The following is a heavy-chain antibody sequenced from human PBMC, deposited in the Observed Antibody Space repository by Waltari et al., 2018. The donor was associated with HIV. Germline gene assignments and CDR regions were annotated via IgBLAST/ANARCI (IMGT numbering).Heavy chain of an antibody. CDR2: SRDKGNGYTT. J-gene: IGHJ3*02. Sequence: EVQLVESGGGLVQPGGSLRLSCAASGFTLSDHYMDWVRQAPGRGLEWVGRSRDKGNGYTTEYAASVRGRFTISRDDSKNSLYLQMSSLKTEDTAVYYCVQGDSSGWAGAFDIWGQGTMVTVSS. CDR3: VQGDSSGWAGAFDI. CDR1: GFTLSDHY. D-gene: IGHD6-19*01. V-gene: IGHV3-72*01.